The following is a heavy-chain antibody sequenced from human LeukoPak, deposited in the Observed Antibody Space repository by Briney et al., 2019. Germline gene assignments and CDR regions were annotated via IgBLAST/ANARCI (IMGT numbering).Heavy chain of an antibody. CDR3: ARDRYSSSSEGY. Sequence: PGGSLRLSCAASGFTFSSYAMSWVRQAPGKGLEWVSAISGSGGSTYYADSVKGRFTISRDNSKNTLYLQMNSLRAEDTAVYYCARDRYSSSSEGYWGQGTLVTVSS. J-gene: IGHJ4*02. V-gene: IGHV3-23*01. D-gene: IGHD6-6*01. CDR2: ISGSGGST. CDR1: GFTFSSYA.